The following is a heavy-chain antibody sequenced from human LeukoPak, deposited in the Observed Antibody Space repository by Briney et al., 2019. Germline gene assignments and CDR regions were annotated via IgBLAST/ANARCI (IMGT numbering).Heavy chain of an antibody. D-gene: IGHD1-7*01. CDR3: ASNWNYPNYYYYYMDV. Sequence: PLETLSLTCTVSGGSISSYYWSWIRQPPGKGLEWIGCIYYSGSTNYNPSLKSRVTISVDTSKNQFSLKLSSVTAADTAVYYCASNWNYPNYYYYYMDVWGKGTTVTVSS. CDR2: IYYSGST. CDR1: GGSISSYY. J-gene: IGHJ6*03. V-gene: IGHV4-59*01.